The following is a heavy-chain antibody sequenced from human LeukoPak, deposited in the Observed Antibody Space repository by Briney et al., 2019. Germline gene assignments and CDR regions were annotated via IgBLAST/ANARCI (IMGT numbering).Heavy chain of an antibody. D-gene: IGHD3-10*01. CDR2: INHSGST. CDR1: GGSFSGYY. V-gene: IGHV4-34*01. J-gene: IGHJ4*02. CDR3: ARIGGVTEFDY. Sequence: SETLSLTCAAYGGSFSGYYWSWIRQPPGKGLEWIGEINHSGSTNYNPSLKSRVTISVDTSKNQFSLKLSSVTAADTAVYYCARIGGVTEFDYWGQGTLVTVSS.